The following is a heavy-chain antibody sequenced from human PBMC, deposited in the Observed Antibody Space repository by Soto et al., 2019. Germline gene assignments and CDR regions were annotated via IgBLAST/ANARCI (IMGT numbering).Heavy chain of an antibody. Sequence: KSSETLSLTCTVSGGSISSGDYYWSWIRQPPGKGLEWIGHIYYSGSTYYNLSLKTRVTISLDAPKNQFSLKLSSVTAADTAMYYCASGSGYYFRYFDDWGQGTLVTVSS. CDR2: IYYSGST. CDR3: ASGSGYYFRYFDD. J-gene: IGHJ4*02. V-gene: IGHV4-30-4*01. D-gene: IGHD3-22*01. CDR1: GGSISSGDYY.